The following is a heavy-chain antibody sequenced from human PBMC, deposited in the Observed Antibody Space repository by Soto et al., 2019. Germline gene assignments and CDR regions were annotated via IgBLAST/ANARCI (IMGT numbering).Heavy chain of an antibody. CDR3: ARDPGSGGWFDP. CDR1: GGSISSGGYY. J-gene: IGHJ5*02. CDR2: IYYSGST. Sequence: QVQLQESGPGLVKPSQTLSLTCTVSGGSISSGGYYWSWIRQHPGKGLEWIGYIYYSGSTYYNPSLRSRVTLSVNTSKNQSSLKLSSVTAADTAVYYCARDPGSGGWFDPWGQGTLVTVSS. V-gene: IGHV4-31*03.